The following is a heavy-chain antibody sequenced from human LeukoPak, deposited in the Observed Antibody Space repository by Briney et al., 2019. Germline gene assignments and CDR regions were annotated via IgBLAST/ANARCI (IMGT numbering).Heavy chain of an antibody. CDR2: VSSTGGTT. CDR3: ASELVAAP. V-gene: IGHV3-23*01. J-gene: IGHJ5*02. CDR1: GFTFSNYA. Sequence: GGSLRLSCAASGFTFSNYAMSWVRQAPGKGLEWVSSVSSTGGTTYYADSVKGRFTISRDNSKNMLYLQMNSLRAEDTAVYYCASELVAAPWGQGTLVTVSS. D-gene: IGHD5-12*01.